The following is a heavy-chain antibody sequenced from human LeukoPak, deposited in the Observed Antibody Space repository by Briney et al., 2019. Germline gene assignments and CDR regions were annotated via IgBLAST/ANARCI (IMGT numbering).Heavy chain of an antibody. CDR3: AKDGTYYYGSGGFDY. CDR1: GFTFSSYW. D-gene: IGHD3-10*01. V-gene: IGHV3-23*01. Sequence: GGSLRLSCAASGFTFSSYWMNWARQAPGKGLEWVSAISGSGGSTYYADSVKGRFTISRDNSKNTLYLQMNSLRAEDTAVYYCAKDGTYYYGSGGFDYWGQGTLVTVSS. CDR2: ISGSGGST. J-gene: IGHJ4*02.